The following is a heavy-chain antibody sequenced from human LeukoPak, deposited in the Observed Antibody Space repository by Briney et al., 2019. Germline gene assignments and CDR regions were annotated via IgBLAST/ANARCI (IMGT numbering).Heavy chain of an antibody. V-gene: IGHV4-38-2*01. CDR2: IYHSGST. Sequence: PSETLSLTCAVSGYSLSSGYYWGWIRQPPGKGLDWIGSIYHSGSTYYNPSLKSRVTISVDTSKNQFSLKLSSVTAADTAVYYCARRSVVPANYYHYYMDVWGKGTTVTVSS. D-gene: IGHD2-2*01. J-gene: IGHJ6*03. CDR3: ARRSVVPANYYHYYMDV. CDR1: GYSLSSGYY.